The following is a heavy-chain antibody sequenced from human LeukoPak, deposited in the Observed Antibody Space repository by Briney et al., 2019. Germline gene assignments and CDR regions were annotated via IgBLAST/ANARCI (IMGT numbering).Heavy chain of an antibody. V-gene: IGHV4-31*03. CDR2: IYHSGNT. CDR3: ARETFHCTTTICYPYYFDF. J-gene: IGHJ4*02. D-gene: IGHD2-2*01. CDR1: GGSINTGDYY. Sequence: SQTLSLTCSVSGGSINTGDYYWSWIRQHPGKGLEWVGYIYHSGNTYYNPSLRSRLTISVDTSKNQFSLKLSSVTAADTAVYYCARETFHCTTTICYPYYFDFWGQEILVAVSS.